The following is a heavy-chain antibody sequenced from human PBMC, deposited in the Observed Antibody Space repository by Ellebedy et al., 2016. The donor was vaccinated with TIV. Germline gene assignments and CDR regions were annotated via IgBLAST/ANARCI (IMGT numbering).Heavy chain of an antibody. J-gene: IGHJ4*02. Sequence: GGSLRLXXAASGFTFDDYAMHWVRQAPGKGLEWVSGISCRGYYIGYADSVRGRFTISRGNAKNSLYLQMNSLRIEDTAVYYCTKDLLRGIWGGSGRDYWGQGTLVTVSS. D-gene: IGHD7-27*01. V-gene: IGHV3-9*01. CDR3: TKDLLRGIWGGSGRDY. CDR2: ISCRGYYI. CDR1: GFTFDDYA.